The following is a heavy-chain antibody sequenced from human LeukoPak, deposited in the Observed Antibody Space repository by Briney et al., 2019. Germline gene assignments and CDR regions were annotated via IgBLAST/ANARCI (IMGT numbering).Heavy chain of an antibody. CDR3: ARDERWIQFNY. V-gene: IGHV3-23*01. CDR1: GYSISSGYY. Sequence: ETLSLTCTVSGYSISSGYYWGWIRQPPGKGLEWVSGIVGSGVTTYYADSVKGRFAISRDNSKNTLYLHMNGLRVEDTAIYYCARDERWIQFNYWGQGTLVTVSS. J-gene: IGHJ4*02. D-gene: IGHD5-18*01. CDR2: IVGSGVTT.